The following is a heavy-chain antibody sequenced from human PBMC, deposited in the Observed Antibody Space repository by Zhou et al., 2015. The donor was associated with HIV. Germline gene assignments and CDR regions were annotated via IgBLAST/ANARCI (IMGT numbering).Heavy chain of an antibody. Sequence: QVQLVQSGAEVKKPGSSVKVSCKASGGTFSSYAISWVRQAPGQGLEWMGGIIPIFGTANYAQKFQGRVTITADESTSTAYMELSSLRSEDTAVYYCARSKRDCSSTSCYLEGWFDPWGQGTLVTVSS. J-gene: IGHJ5*02. CDR3: ARSKRDCSSTSCYLEGWFDP. CDR1: GGTFSSYA. V-gene: IGHV1-69*01. D-gene: IGHD2-2*01. CDR2: IIPIFGTA.